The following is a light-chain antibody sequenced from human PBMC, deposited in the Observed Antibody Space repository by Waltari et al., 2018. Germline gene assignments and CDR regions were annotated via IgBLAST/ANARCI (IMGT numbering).Light chain of an antibody. J-gene: IGKJ4*01. Sequence: DIQLTQSPSFLSASVGDRVTITCRASQDINNYLAWYQQKLGKAPTLQIYAASHVQSGVPSRFSGGGSGTESTLTITSLQPEDFATYYCPQLDSYPRTFGGGTKVEIK. V-gene: IGKV1-9*01. CDR2: AAS. CDR3: PQLDSYPRT. CDR1: QDINNY.